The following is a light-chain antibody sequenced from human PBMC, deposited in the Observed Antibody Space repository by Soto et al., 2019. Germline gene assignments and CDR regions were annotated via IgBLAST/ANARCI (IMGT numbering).Light chain of an antibody. V-gene: IGKV3-20*01. J-gene: IGKJ1*01. Sequence: ETVWTQSPGTLSLSPGERATLSCRASQSVSSNYLAWYQHIPGQAPRLLIYVASNRATGIPDRLSGSGSGTDFTLTISRLEPEDFAVYYCQQFDRSLPSWTFGQGTKVE. CDR1: QSVSSNY. CDR2: VAS. CDR3: QQFDRSLPSWT.